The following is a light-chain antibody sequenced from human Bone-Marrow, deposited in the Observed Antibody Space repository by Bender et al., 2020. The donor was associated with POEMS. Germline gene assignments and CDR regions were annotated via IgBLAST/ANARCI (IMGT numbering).Light chain of an antibody. J-gene: IGLJ3*02. CDR2: DVS. Sequence: QSALTQPPHASGSSGQSVTISCTGSRGDVGRDNFVSWYQHHPGKAPKLLIYDVSVRPSGVSNRFSGSKSGSTASLTISGLRAEDEADYYCSSYTSRNSLVFGGGTKLAVL. V-gene: IGLV2-14*03. CDR3: SSYTSRNSLV. CDR1: RGDVGRDNF.